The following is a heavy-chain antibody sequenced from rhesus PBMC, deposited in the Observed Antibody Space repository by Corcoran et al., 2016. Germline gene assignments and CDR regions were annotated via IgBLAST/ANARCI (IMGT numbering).Heavy chain of an antibody. Sequence: QVQLQESGPGLVKPSETLSLTGAVSGYSIPSNYWSCSRQSPGRGLEWIGYVSGRSGSAYYNPSLMSRVTISADTSKNQFSLKLNSVTATDTALYYCARVTYTGASYYADYFDYWGQGILVTVSS. CDR3: ARVTYTGASYYADYFDY. CDR2: VSGRSGSA. J-gene: IGHJ4*01. CDR1: GYSIPSNY. V-gene: IGHV4-147*01. D-gene: IGHD3-16*01.